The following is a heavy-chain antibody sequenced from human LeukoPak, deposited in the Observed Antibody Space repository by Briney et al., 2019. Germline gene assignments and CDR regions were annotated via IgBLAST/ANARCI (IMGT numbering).Heavy chain of an antibody. D-gene: IGHD6-19*01. Sequence: GGSLRLSCAASGFTFSSYWMSWVRQAPGKGLEWVANIKQDGSEKYYVDSVKGRFTISRDNAKNSLHLQMNSLRAEDTAVYYCARDGIAVAGPYYYYYMDVWGKGTTVTVSS. J-gene: IGHJ6*03. CDR3: ARDGIAVAGPYYYYYMDV. V-gene: IGHV3-7*01. CDR1: GFTFSSYW. CDR2: IKQDGSEK.